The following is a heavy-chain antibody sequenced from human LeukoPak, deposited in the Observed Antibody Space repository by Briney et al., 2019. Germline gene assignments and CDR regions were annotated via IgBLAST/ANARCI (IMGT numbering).Heavy chain of an antibody. Sequence: GGSLRLSCAASGFTFSSYWMSWVRQAPGKGLEGVANIKQDGSEKYYVASVKGRFIISRDNAKNSLYLQMNSLRAEDTAVYYCAKGAFRDQVQGYYYMDVWGKGTTVTVSS. D-gene: IGHD3-10*01. CDR2: IKQDGSEK. CDR3: AKGAFRDQVQGYYYMDV. V-gene: IGHV3-7*01. J-gene: IGHJ6*03. CDR1: GFTFSSYW.